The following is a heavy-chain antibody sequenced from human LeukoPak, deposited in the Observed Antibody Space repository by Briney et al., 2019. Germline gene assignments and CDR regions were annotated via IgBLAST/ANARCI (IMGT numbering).Heavy chain of an antibody. V-gene: IGHV3-33*06. D-gene: IGHD2-2*01. CDR3: AKDLAYSSTSLDY. J-gene: IGHJ4*02. CDR1: RFTFSSYG. Sequence: PGGSLRPSCAASRFTFSSYGMHWVRQAPGKGLEGVAVIWYDGSNKYYADSVKGRFTISRDNSKNTLYLQMNSLRAEDTAVYYCAKDLAYSSTSLDYWGQGTLVTVSS. CDR2: IWYDGSNK.